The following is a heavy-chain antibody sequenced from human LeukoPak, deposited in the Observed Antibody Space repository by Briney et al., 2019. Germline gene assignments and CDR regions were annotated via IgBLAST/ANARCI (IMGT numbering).Heavy chain of an antibody. D-gene: IGHD4-11*01. CDR2: TYYRSKWYN. Sequence: SQTLSLTCAISGDSVSSNSAAWNWIRQSPSRGLEWLGRTYYRSKWYNNYAMSVKSRITINPDTSKNQFSLQLNSVTPEDTAVYYCARAIVTNDAFDIWGQGTMVTVSS. CDR3: ARAIVTNDAFDI. V-gene: IGHV6-1*01. J-gene: IGHJ3*02. CDR1: GDSVSSNSAA.